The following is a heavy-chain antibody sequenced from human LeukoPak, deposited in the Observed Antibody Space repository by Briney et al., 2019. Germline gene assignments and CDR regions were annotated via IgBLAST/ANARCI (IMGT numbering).Heavy chain of an antibody. CDR1: GGSISSSSYY. CDR3: ATLTGYSSESWFDP. D-gene: IGHD3-9*01. J-gene: IGHJ5*02. CDR2: IYYSGST. V-gene: IGHV4-39*07. Sequence: SETLSLTCTVSGGSISSSSYYWGWIRQPPGKGLEWIGSIYYSGSTYYNPSLKSRVTISVDTSKNQFSLKLSSVTAADTAVYYCATLTGYSSESWFDPWGQGILVTVSS.